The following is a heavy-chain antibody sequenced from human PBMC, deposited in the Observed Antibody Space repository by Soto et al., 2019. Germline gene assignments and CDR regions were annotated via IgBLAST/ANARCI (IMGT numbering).Heavy chain of an antibody. CDR1: GFTVSSNY. CDR3: ASRRYNWNDVWTASDGAFDI. CDR2: IYSGGST. V-gene: IGHV3-66*01. Sequence: GGSLRLSCAASGFTVSSNYMSWVRQAPGKGLEWVSVIYSGGSTYYADSVKGRFTISRDNSKNTLYLQMNSLRAEDTAVYYCASRRYNWNDVWTASDGAFDIWGQGTMVTVSS. D-gene: IGHD1-1*01. J-gene: IGHJ3*02.